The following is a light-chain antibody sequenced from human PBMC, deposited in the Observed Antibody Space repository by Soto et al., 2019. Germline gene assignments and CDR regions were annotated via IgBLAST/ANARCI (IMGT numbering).Light chain of an antibody. V-gene: IGLV2-23*01. CDR1: SRDVGSYKL. J-gene: IGLJ2*01. CDR3: CSYAGSSTSVV. CDR2: EGS. Sequence: QSALTQPASVSGSPGQSITISCTGTSRDVGSYKLVSWYQQHPGKAPKLMIYEGSRRPSGVSNRFSGSKSGNTASLTISGLQAEDEADYYCCSYAGSSTSVVFGGGTKLTVL.